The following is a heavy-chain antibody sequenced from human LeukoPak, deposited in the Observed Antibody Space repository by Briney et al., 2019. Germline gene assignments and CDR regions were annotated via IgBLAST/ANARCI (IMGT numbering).Heavy chain of an antibody. Sequence: ASVRLSCKASGYTFIAYDMHWVRQAPGQWLEWMGRINPNTGGTQYAQNFQGRLTMTRDTSIDTAYLELSSLRGDDTAVYYCAGDVGLGTSNYWGQGTLVTVSS. J-gene: IGHJ4*02. CDR3: AGDVGLGTSNY. V-gene: IGHV1-2*06. D-gene: IGHD7-27*01. CDR2: INPNTGGT. CDR1: GYTFIAYD.